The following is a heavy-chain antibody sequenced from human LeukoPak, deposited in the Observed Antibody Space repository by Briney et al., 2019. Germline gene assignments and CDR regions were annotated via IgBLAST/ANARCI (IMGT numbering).Heavy chain of an antibody. CDR2: ISYDGSNK. CDR3: ARGLRGSSGY. D-gene: IGHD6-6*01. CDR1: GFTFSSYA. V-gene: IGHV3-30-3*01. J-gene: IGHJ4*02. Sequence: GGSLRLSCAASGFTFSSYAMHWVRQAPGKGLEWVAVISYDGSNKYYADSVKGRFTISRDNSKNTLYLQVNSLRAEDTAVYYCARGLRGSSGYWGQGTLVTVSS.